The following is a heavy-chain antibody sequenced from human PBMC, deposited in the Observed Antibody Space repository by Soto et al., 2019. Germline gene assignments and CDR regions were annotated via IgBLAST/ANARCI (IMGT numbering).Heavy chain of an antibody. D-gene: IGHD3-3*01. CDR2: ISSSSSTI. Sequence: GGSLRLSCAASGFSFSSYSMNWVGQAPGKGLEWVSYISSSSSTIYYADSVKGRFTISRDNAKNSLYLQMNSLRAEDTAVYYCARDFISGDFWSGYYPGYYFDYWGQGTLVTVS. CDR3: ARDFISGDFWSGYYPGYYFDY. CDR1: GFSFSSYS. J-gene: IGHJ4*02. V-gene: IGHV3-48*01.